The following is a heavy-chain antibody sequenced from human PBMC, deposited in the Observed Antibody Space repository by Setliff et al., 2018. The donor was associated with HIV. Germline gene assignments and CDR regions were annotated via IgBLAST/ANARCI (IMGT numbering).Heavy chain of an antibody. D-gene: IGHD3-16*01. J-gene: IGHJ3*01. Sequence: SETLSLTCAVSGYSISSDYFWGWIRQSPGKGLEWIGSFYQSGNIYYNPSLKSRVTISVDTSKNQFFLRLTSVTAADTAVYYCARGGRSWFQNFHGAFDVWGQGTMVTVSS. V-gene: IGHV4-38-2*01. CDR2: FYQSGNI. CDR3: ARGGRSWFQNFHGAFDV. CDR1: GYSISSDYF.